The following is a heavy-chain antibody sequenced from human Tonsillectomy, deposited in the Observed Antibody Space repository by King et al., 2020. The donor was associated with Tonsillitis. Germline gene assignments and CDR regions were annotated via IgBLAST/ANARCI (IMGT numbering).Heavy chain of an antibody. CDR3: ARYAAGSYPYTWFDP. CDR1: GFTFNSHN. V-gene: IGHV3-21*01. D-gene: IGHD1-26*01. J-gene: IGHJ5*02. Sequence: VQLVESGGGLVKPGGSLRVSCAASGFTFNSHNMNWVRQAPGKGLEWVSSISATSSYIYYADSVKGRFTISRDNAKNSLYLQMNNLRADDTAVYYCARYAAGSYPYTWFDPWGQGTLVTVSS. CDR2: ISATSSYI.